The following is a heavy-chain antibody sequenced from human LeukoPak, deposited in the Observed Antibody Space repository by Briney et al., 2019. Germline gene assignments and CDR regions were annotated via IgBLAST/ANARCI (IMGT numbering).Heavy chain of an antibody. V-gene: IGHV3-30*02. CDR1: GFTFSSYG. CDR2: IRYDGSNK. Sequence: GGSLRLSRAASGFTFSSYGMHWVRQAAGKGLEWVAFIRYDGSNKYYADSVKGRFTISRDNSKNTLYLQMNSLRAEDTAVYYCAKLWFGELLYSHWGQGTLVTVSS. CDR3: AKLWFGELLYSH. D-gene: IGHD3-10*01. J-gene: IGHJ4*02.